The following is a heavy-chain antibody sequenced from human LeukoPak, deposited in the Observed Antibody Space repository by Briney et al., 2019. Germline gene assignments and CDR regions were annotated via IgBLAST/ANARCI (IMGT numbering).Heavy chain of an antibody. V-gene: IGHV4-39*07. CDR2: IYSGST. D-gene: IGHD5-18*01. J-gene: IGHJ4*02. Sequence: SETLSLTCTVSGGSISSSSYYWGWIRQPPGKGLEWIGSIYSGSTYYNPSLKSRVTISVDTSKNQFSLKLSSVTAADTAVYYCAREGHSYGPIPYFDYWGQGTLVTVSS. CDR3: AREGHSYGPIPYFDY. CDR1: GGSISSSSYY.